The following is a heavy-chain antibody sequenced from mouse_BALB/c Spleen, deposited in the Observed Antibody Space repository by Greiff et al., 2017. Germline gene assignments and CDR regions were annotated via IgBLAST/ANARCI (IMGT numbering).Heavy chain of an antibody. J-gene: IGHJ4*01. Sequence: VQLQQSGAELVRPGVSVKISCKGSGYTFTDYAMHWVKQSHAKSLEWIGVISTYYGDASYNQKFKGKATMTVDKSSSTAYMELARLTSEDSAIYYCARNRYDGSSYDAMDYWGQGTSVTVSS. V-gene: IGHV1S137*01. CDR2: ISTYYGDA. D-gene: IGHD1-1*01. CDR1: GYTFTDYA. CDR3: ARNRYDGSSYDAMDY.